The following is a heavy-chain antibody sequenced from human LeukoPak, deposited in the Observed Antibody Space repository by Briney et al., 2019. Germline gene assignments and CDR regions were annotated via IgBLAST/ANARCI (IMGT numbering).Heavy chain of an antibody. J-gene: IGHJ4*02. V-gene: IGHV3-74*01. Sequence: GGSLRLSCAASGFTFRSYEMHWIRLTPGKGLTWVSRINSDGTKTDYADSVKGRFTISRDNGKNTLYLQMNSLRVEDTAIYYCASLDPFDYWGQGTLVTVSS. CDR2: INSDGTKT. CDR3: ASLDPFDY. CDR1: GFTFRSYE.